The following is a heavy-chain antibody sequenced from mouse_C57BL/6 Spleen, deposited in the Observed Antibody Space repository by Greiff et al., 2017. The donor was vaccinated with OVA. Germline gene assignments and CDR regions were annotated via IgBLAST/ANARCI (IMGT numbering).Heavy chain of an antibody. V-gene: IGHV12-3*01. Sequence: VQLVESGPGLVKPSQSLFLTCSITGFPITSGYYWIWLRQSPGKPLEWMGYITHSGETFYNPSLQSPISITRETSKNQFFLQLNSVTAEDTAMYYCAGDSSGYGAFDYWGQGTTLTVSS. CDR3: AGDSSGYGAFDY. CDR2: ITHSGET. D-gene: IGHD3-2*02. J-gene: IGHJ2*01. CDR1: GFPITSGYY.